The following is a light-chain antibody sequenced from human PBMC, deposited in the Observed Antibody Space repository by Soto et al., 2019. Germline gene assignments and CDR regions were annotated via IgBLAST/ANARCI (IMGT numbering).Light chain of an antibody. CDR1: QSVLYSSNNKNY. J-gene: IGKJ1*01. CDR3: QQYYSTPVA. V-gene: IGKV4-1*01. Sequence: DIVMTQSPDSLAVPLGERATINCKSSQSVLYSSNNKNYLAWYQQKPGQPPKLLIYWASTRESGVPDRFSGSGSGTDFTLTISSLQAEDVAVYYCQQYYSTPVAFGQGTKVDI. CDR2: WAS.